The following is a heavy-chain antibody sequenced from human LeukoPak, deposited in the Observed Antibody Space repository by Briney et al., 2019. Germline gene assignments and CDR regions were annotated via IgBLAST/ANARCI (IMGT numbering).Heavy chain of an antibody. V-gene: IGHV4-34*01. Sequence: SQTLSLTCAVYGGSLSGYYWSWIRQPPGKGLEWIGEINHKGSTNYNPSIKSRVTISVDTSKNQFSLKLSSVTAADTAVYYCARHRRSGGMDVWGQGTTVTVSS. CDR3: ARHRRSGGMDV. CDR2: INHKGST. CDR1: GGSLSGYY. J-gene: IGHJ6*02. D-gene: IGHD3-3*01.